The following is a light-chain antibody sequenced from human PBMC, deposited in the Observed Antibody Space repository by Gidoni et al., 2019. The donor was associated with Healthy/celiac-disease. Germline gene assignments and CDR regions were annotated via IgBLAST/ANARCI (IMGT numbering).Light chain of an antibody. Sequence: CRASQGVSSYLAWYQQKPGQAPRLLIYDASNRAPGIPARFSGSGPGTDFTLTISSLEPEDFAVYYCQQRSNWLGTFGGGTKVEIK. CDR2: DAS. CDR1: QGVSSY. J-gene: IGKJ4*01. V-gene: IGKV3D-11*01. CDR3: QQRSNWLGT.